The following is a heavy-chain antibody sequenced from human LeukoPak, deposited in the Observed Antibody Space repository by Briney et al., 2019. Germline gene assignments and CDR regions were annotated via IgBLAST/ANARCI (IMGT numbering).Heavy chain of an antibody. V-gene: IGHV4-39*01. D-gene: IGHD2-15*01. CDR2: ISYSGRT. CDR3: ARGLRGGGTCSIDY. Sequence: PSETLSLTCTVSDGSISSNSYYWGWIRQPPGKGLEWIGSISYSGRTYYNPSLESRVTISVDASKNQFSLELNSVTAADTAVYYCARGLRGGGTCSIDYWGQGRLVTVSS. CDR1: DGSISSNSYY. J-gene: IGHJ4*02.